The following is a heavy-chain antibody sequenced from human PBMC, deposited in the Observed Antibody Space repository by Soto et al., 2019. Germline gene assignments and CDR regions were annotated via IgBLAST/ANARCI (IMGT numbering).Heavy chain of an antibody. CDR2: IIPIFGTA. CDR3: ARIGSSSWSQQRTSYYFDY. D-gene: IGHD6-13*01. V-gene: IGHV1-69*13. J-gene: IGHJ4*02. CDR1: GGTFSSYA. Sequence: SVKVSCKASGGTFSSYAISWVRQAPGQGLEWMGGIIPIFGTANYAQKFQGRVTITADESTSTAYMELSSLRSEDTAVYYRARIGSSSWSQQRTSYYFDYWGQGTLVTVSS.